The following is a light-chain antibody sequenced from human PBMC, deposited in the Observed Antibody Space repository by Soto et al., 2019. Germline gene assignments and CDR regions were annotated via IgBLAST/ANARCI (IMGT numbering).Light chain of an antibody. CDR3: FLSYSGARKV. CDR1: TGAVTSGHY. V-gene: IGLV7-46*01. Sequence: QAVVTQEPSLTVSPGETVTLTCGSSTGAVTSGHYPYWFQQKPGQAPRTLIYDTSNKHARTPARFSGSLLGGKAALTLSGAQSEDEAEYYCFLSYSGARKVFGGGTKLTVL. CDR2: DTS. J-gene: IGLJ2*01.